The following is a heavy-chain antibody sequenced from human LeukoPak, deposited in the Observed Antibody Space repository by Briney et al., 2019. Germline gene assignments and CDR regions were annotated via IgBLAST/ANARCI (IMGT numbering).Heavy chain of an antibody. CDR2: ISYDGSNK. CDR1: GFTFSSYG. CDR3: AKELRRWYAAAGPGEGY. J-gene: IGHJ4*02. Sequence: GGSLRLSCAASGFTFSSYGMHWVRQAPGKGLEWVAVISYDGSNKYYADSVKGRFTISRDNSKNTLYLQMSSLRAEDTAVYYCAKELRRWYAAAGPGEGYWGQGTLVTVSS. D-gene: IGHD6-13*01. V-gene: IGHV3-30*18.